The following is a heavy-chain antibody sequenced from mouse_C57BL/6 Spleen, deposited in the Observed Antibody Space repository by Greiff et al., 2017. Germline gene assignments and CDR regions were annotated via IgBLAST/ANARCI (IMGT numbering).Heavy chain of an antibody. V-gene: IGHV1-53*01. Sequence: QVQLQQPGTELVKPGASVKLSCKASGYTFTSYWMHWVKQRPGQGLEWIGNINPSNGGTNYNEKFKSKATLTVDKSSSTAYMQLSSLTSEDSAVYYCARSGALLRAYYAMDYWGQGTSVTVSS. CDR1: GYTFTSYW. D-gene: IGHD2-10*01. J-gene: IGHJ4*01. CDR3: ARSGALLRAYYAMDY. CDR2: INPSNGGT.